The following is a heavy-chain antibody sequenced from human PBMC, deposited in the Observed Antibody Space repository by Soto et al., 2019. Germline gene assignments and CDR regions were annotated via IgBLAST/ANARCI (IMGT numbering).Heavy chain of an antibody. CDR1: GFAFNSYG. D-gene: IGHD6-19*01. CDR3: ANEADRWLVHIDY. Sequence: PGGSLRLSXAASGFAFNSYGMSWVRQAPGKGLDWGSAISGSRGNTYYADSVKGRFTISRDNSKNTLILPMSSLRAEDTAVSYCANEADRWLVHIDYWGQGTLVTVSA. V-gene: IGHV3-23*01. J-gene: IGHJ4*02. CDR2: ISGSRGNT.